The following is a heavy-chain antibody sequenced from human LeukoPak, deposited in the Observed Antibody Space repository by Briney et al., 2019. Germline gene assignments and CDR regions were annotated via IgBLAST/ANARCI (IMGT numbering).Heavy chain of an antibody. V-gene: IGHV3-9*01. CDR2: INWNSDNI. CDR3: ARASYYYDTTGLGAVDI. CDR1: GFTFINHA. Sequence: GRSLRLSCAASGFTFINHAMYWVRQAPGKGLEWVSGINWNSDNIGYADSVGGRFTISRDDAKNSLFLQMNSLRVEDTALYYCARASYYYDTTGLGAVDIWGQGTMVTVSS. D-gene: IGHD3-22*01. J-gene: IGHJ3*02.